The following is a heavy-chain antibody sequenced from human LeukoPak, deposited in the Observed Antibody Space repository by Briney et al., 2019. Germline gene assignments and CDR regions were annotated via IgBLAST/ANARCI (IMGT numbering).Heavy chain of an antibody. V-gene: IGHV4-34*01. J-gene: IGHJ4*02. CDR2: INHSGST. CDR1: GGSFSGYY. CDR3: ARAKYCSSTSCYVSGKLDY. D-gene: IGHD2-2*01. Sequence: PSETLSLTCAVYGGSFSGYYWSWIRQPPGKGLEWIGEINHSGSTNYNPSLKSRVTISVDTSKNQFSLKLSSVTAVDTAVYYCARAKYCSSTSCYVSGKLDYWGQGTLVTVSS.